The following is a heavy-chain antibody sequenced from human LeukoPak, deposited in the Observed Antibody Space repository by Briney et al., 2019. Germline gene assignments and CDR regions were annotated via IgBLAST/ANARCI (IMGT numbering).Heavy chain of an antibody. CDR2: ISSRGGTI. CDR1: GFTFGSYE. J-gene: IGHJ4*02. CDR3: ARDKGDYSFDY. Sequence: GGSLRLSXAASGFTFGSYEMNWVRQAPGKGLEWVSYISSRGGTIYYADSVKGRFTISRDNAKNSLYLQVNSLRAEDTAVYYCARDKGDYSFDYWGQGTLVTVSS. D-gene: IGHD2-21*02. V-gene: IGHV3-48*03.